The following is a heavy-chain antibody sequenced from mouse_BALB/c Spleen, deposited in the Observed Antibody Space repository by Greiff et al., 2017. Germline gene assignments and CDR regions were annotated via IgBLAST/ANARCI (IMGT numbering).Heavy chain of an antibody. CDR1: GYAFSSYW. CDR2: IYPGDGDT. CDR3: NGENYGAMDY. J-gene: IGHJ4*01. D-gene: IGHD2-4*01. V-gene: IGHV1-80*01. Sequence: QVQLQQSGAELVRPGSSVKISCKASGYAFSSYWMNWVKQRPGQGLEWIGQIYPGDGDTNYNGKFKGKATLTADKSSSTAYMQLSSLTSEDSAVYYCNGENYGAMDYWGQGTSVTVSS.